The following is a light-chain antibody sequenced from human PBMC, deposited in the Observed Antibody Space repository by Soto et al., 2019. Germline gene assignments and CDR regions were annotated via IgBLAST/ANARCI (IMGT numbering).Light chain of an antibody. Sequence: QSVLTQPPSASGSPGQSVTISCTGTSSDVDIYNYVSWYQQHPGKAPRLIIYEVTKRPSGVPDRFSGSKSGNTASLTVSGLQTEDEAEYYCSSYAGSNTLVFGTGTKVTVL. CDR3: SSYAGSNTLV. V-gene: IGLV2-8*01. CDR2: EVT. J-gene: IGLJ1*01. CDR1: SSDVDIYNY.